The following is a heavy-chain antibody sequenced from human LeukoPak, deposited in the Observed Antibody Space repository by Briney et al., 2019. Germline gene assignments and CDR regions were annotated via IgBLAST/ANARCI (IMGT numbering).Heavy chain of an antibody. CDR1: GFTFSSYW. Sequence: GGSLRLSCAASGFTFSSYWMHWVRQAPGKGLVWVSRINSDGSSTSYADSVKGRFTISRDNSKNTLYLQMSSLRPEDTSVYYCARSPTSWYFDYWGQGTLVTVSS. V-gene: IGHV3-74*01. CDR3: ARSPTSWYFDY. J-gene: IGHJ4*02. CDR2: INSDGSST. D-gene: IGHD2-2*01.